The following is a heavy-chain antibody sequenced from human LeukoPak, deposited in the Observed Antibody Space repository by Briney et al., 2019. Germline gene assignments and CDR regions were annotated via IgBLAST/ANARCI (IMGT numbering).Heavy chain of an antibody. Sequence: PGGSLRLSCAASGFTFSSYAMHWVRQAPGKGLEWVAVISYDGSNKYYADSVKGRFTISRDNSKNTLYLQMNSLRAEDTAVYYCARETYSVPRATSFDYWGQGTLVTVSS. V-gene: IGHV3-30-3*01. J-gene: IGHJ4*02. CDR1: GFTFSSYA. CDR3: ARETYSVPRATSFDY. CDR2: ISYDGSNK. D-gene: IGHD5/OR15-5a*01.